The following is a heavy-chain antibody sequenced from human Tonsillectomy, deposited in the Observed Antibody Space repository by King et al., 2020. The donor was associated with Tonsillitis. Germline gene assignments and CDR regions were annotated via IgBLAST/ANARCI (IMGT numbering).Heavy chain of an antibody. D-gene: IGHD4-23*01. CDR1: GFSLSTSGMR. V-gene: IGHV2-70*04. CDR3: ARLPLYGGYSDYFDY. J-gene: IGHJ4*02. CDR2: IDWDDDK. Sequence: VTLKESGPALVKPTQTLTLTCTFSGFSLSTSGMRVSWIRQPPGKALELLARIDWDDDKFYTTSLKTRLTITKDTSKNQVVLTMTNMDPVDTATYYWARLPLYGGYSDYFDYWGQGTLVTVSS.